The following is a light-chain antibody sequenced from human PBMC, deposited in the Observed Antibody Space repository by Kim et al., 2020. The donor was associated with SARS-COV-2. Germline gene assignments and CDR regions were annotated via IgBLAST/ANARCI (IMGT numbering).Light chain of an antibody. Sequence: SSELTQDPAVSVALGQTVRITCQGDSLRSYYASWYQQKPGQAPVLFIYGKNNRPSGIPDLFSGSSSGNTASLTITGAQAEDEADYYCNSRDSSGNHLVFG. CDR3: NSRDSSGNHLV. CDR1: SLRSYY. V-gene: IGLV3-19*01. CDR2: GKN. J-gene: IGLJ2*01.